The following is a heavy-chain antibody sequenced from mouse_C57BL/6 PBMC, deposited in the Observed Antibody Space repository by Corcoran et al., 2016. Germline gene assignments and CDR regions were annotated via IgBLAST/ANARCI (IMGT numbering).Heavy chain of an antibody. J-gene: IGHJ1*03. V-gene: IGHV1-26*01. CDR1: GYTFTDYY. CDR2: INPNNGGT. CDR3: ARSLYDGYYVGWYCDV. D-gene: IGHD2-3*01. Sequence: EVQLQQAGPELVKPGASVKISCKASGYTFTDYYMNWVTQSHGKRLGWSGDINPNNGGTSYNQKFKGKATLTVDKSPSTAYLELRSLTSEDSAVYYCARSLYDGYYVGWYCDVWGTGTTVTVS.